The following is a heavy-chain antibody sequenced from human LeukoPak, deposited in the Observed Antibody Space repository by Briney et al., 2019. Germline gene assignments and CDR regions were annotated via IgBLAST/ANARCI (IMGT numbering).Heavy chain of an antibody. V-gene: IGHV3-21*01. J-gene: IGHJ6*03. Sequence: GGSLRLSCAASGFTFSSYSMNWVRQAPGKGLEWVSSISSSSSHIYYADSVKGRFTISRDNAKNSLYLQMNSLRAEDTAVYYCARMKTYRGYCSSTSCSRPYYMDVWGKGTTVTVSS. D-gene: IGHD2-2*01. CDR2: ISSSSSHI. CDR3: ARMKTYRGYCSSTSCSRPYYMDV. CDR1: GFTFSSYS.